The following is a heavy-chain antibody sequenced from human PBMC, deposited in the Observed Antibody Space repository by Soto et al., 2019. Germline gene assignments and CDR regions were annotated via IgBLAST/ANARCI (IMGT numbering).Heavy chain of an antibody. Sequence: VQVLESGGGLVQPGGSLRLSCAASGFTFSSYDMSWVRQAPGKGLEWVSGVNASGSITSYADSAKGRFTISRDNAKNTVFLQMSSLRAEDTAVYFCAKGDCSGGRCYRGFDYWGQGTLVTVSS. J-gene: IGHJ4*02. V-gene: IGHV3-23*01. CDR1: GFTFSSYD. CDR3: AKGDCSGGRCYRGFDY. CDR2: VNASGSIT. D-gene: IGHD2-15*01.